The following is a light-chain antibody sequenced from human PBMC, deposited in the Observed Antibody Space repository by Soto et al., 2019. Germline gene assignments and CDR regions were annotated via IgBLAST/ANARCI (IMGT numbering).Light chain of an antibody. CDR1: SGDVFAYNY. V-gene: IGLV2-14*01. Sequence: QSALTQPASVCGSPGQSITISCTGTSGDVFAYNYVSWYQQYPGKAPKPMIYEVNNRPSGVSYRFSGSKSGNTASLTISGLQAEDEADYYCSSYTDRSTNTWVFGGGTKLTVL. CDR2: EVN. CDR3: SSYTDRSTNTWV. J-gene: IGLJ3*02.